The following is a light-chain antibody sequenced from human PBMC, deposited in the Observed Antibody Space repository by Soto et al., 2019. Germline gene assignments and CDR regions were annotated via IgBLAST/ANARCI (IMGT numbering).Light chain of an antibody. Sequence: EIVLTQSPGTLSLSPGERATLSCRASQSVSIKLAWYQQKPGQAPRLLIYGASTRATGIPARFSGSGSGADFTLTISSLEPEDFAVYYCQQRNNWPRLTFGQGTRLEIK. J-gene: IGKJ5*01. CDR1: QSVSIK. CDR3: QQRNNWPRLT. CDR2: GAS. V-gene: IGKV3-11*01.